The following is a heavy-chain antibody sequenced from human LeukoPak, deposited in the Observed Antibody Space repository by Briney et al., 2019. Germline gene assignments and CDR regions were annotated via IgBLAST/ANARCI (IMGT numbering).Heavy chain of an antibody. CDR3: ARERQGNYYYYGMDV. CDR2: IYYSGIT. CDR1: GGSISSGGYY. J-gene: IGHJ6*02. V-gene: IGHV4-31*11. Sequence: APTLSLTGAVSGGSISSGGYYCSWIRQHPGKGLEWIRYIYYSGITYYTPSLKSRVTISVDTSKNQFSLKLGSVTAGDTAVYYCARERQGNYYYYGMDVWGQGTTVTVSS.